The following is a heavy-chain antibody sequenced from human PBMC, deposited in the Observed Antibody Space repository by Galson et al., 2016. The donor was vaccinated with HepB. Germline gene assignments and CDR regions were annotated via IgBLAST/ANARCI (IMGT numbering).Heavy chain of an antibody. J-gene: IGHJ4*02. CDR3: ARGGIQMWLPGY. CDR2: ISYDGSNK. CDR1: GFTFSRNG. Sequence: SLRLSCAASGFTFSRNGMHWVRQAPGKGLEWVAVISYDGSNKYYADSVKGRFTISRDNSKNTLYLQMNNLRAEDTAVYYCARGGIQMWLPGYWGQGTLVTVSA. V-gene: IGHV3-30*03. D-gene: IGHD5-18*01.